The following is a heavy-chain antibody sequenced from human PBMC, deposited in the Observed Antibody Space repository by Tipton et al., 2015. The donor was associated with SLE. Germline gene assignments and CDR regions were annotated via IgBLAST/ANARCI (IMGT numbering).Heavy chain of an antibody. CDR1: GFTFSSYG. Sequence: SLRLSCAASGFTFSSYGMHWVRQAPGKGLEWVAFIRYDGSNKYYADSVKGRFTISRDNSKNTLYLQMNSLRAEDTAVYYCAKEVGPSSSWYYYFDYWGQGTLVTVSS. CDR2: IRYDGSNK. V-gene: IGHV3-30*02. CDR3: AKEVGPSSSWYYYFDY. J-gene: IGHJ4*02. D-gene: IGHD6-13*01.